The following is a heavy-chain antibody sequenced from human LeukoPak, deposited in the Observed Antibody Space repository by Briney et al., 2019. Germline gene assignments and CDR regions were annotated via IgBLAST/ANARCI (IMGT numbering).Heavy chain of an antibody. CDR1: GFTFSNYW. J-gene: IGHJ4*02. CDR3: AREAGTGDY. Sequence: GGSLRLSCAASGFTFSNYWMSWVRQAPGKGLEWVANIKPDGSDKYYVDSVKGRFTISRDNAKNSLYLQMNSLRAEDTAVYYCAREAGTGDYWGQGTLVTVSS. V-gene: IGHV3-7*01. D-gene: IGHD6-19*01. CDR2: IKPDGSDK.